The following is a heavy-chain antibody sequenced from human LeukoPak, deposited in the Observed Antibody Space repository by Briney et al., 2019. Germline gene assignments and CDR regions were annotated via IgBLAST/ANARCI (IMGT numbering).Heavy chain of an antibody. CDR3: ARSDPGVYYDSSGYPDY. Sequence: ASVKVSCKASGYTFTSYDINWVRQATGQGLEWMGWMNPNSGNTGYAQKFQGRVTMTRNTSISTAYMELSSLRSEDTAVYYCARSDPGVYYDSSGYPDYWGQGTLVTVSS. CDR1: GYTFTSYD. D-gene: IGHD3-22*01. CDR2: MNPNSGNT. V-gene: IGHV1-8*01. J-gene: IGHJ4*02.